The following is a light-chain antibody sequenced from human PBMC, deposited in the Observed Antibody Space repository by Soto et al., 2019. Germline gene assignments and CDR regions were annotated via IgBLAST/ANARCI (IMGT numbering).Light chain of an antibody. Sequence: QSVLTQPASVSGSPGQSITISCTGTSSDIGAYNYFSWYQQHPGKAPKLLIYEVTNRPSGVSDRFSGSKSGNTASLTISGLQAEDEANYYCNSYTTLSNRVFGTGTKVTVL. V-gene: IGLV2-14*01. J-gene: IGLJ1*01. CDR1: SSDIGAYNY. CDR2: EVT. CDR3: NSYTTLSNRV.